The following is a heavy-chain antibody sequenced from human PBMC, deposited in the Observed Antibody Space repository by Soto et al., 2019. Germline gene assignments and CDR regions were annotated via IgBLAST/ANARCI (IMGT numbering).Heavy chain of an antibody. Sequence: QALSLTYESCGDNVSSTSAAWNWIRQPPSRGLEWLGRTYYRSKLYNDYAVSVKSRITINPDTSKNQFSLQLNSVTPEDTAVYYCARGTWGGYFYYYYYMDVWGKGTTVTVSS. J-gene: IGHJ6*03. CDR1: GDNVSSTSAA. CDR3: ARGTWGGYFYYYYYMDV. D-gene: IGHD2-15*01. CDR2: TYYRSKLYN. V-gene: IGHV6-1*01.